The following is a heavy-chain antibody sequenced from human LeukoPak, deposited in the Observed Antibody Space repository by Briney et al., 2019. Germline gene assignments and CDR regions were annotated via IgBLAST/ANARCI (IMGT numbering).Heavy chain of an antibody. CDR3: ARADRLHGGSYLIGP. V-gene: IGHV1-2*02. J-gene: IGHJ5*02. Sequence: ASVKVSCKASGYAFTGYYMHWVRQAPGQGLEWMGWINPNSGGTNYAQKFQGRVTMTRDTSITTVYMEVNWLTSDDTAMYYCARADRLHGGSYLIGPWGQGTLVTVSS. D-gene: IGHD3-16*01. CDR1: GYAFTGYY. CDR2: INPNSGGT.